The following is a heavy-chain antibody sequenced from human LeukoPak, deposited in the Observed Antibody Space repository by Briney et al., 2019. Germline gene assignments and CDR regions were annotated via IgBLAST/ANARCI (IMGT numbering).Heavy chain of an antibody. J-gene: IGHJ3*01. CDR1: GFIFKNHA. CDR2: TSGSGGTK. Sequence: GGSPRLSCAASGFIFKNHAMSWVRQAPGKGLEWVSATSGSGGTKFYADSVKGRFTISRDNSKDTLYLQMNSLRAEDTATYFCAKFPSYDSSGHDGFDVWGQGTRVTVSS. CDR3: AKFPSYDSSGHDGFDV. V-gene: IGHV3-23*01. D-gene: IGHD3-22*01.